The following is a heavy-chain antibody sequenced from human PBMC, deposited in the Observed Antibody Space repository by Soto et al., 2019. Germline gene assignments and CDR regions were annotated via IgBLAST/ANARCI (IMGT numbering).Heavy chain of an antibody. CDR1: GFTFSSYA. V-gene: IGHV3-23*01. Sequence: GGSLRLSCAASGFTFSSYAMSWVRQAPGKGLEWVSAISGSGGSTYYADSVKGRFTISRDNSKNTLYLQMNSLRAEDTAVYYCARVQVSSSWYLEAFDYWGQGTLVTVSS. CDR3: ARVQVSSSWYLEAFDY. D-gene: IGHD6-13*01. CDR2: ISGSGGST. J-gene: IGHJ4*02.